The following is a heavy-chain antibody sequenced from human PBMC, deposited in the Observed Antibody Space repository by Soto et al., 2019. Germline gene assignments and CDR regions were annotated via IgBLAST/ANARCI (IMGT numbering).Heavy chain of an antibody. CDR2: IVVGSGNT. CDR1: GFTFTSSA. CDR3: AADQHCSSTSCYAYDYYYYGMDV. V-gene: IGHV1-58*01. J-gene: IGHJ6*02. D-gene: IGHD2-2*01. Sequence: SVKVSCKASGFTFTSSAVQWVRQARGQRLEWIGWIVVGSGNTNYAQKFQERVTITRDMSTSTAYMELSSLRSEDTAVYYCAADQHCSSTSCYAYDYYYYGMDVWGQGTTVTVSS.